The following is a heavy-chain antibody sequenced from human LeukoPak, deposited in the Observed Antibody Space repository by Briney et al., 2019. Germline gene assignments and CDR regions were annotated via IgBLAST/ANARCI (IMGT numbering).Heavy chain of an antibody. D-gene: IGHD1-26*01. CDR1: GFTFSSYA. CDR2: ISGSGGST. V-gene: IGHV3-23*01. Sequence: PGGSLRLSCAASGFTFSSYAVSWARQAPGKGLEWVSAISGSGGSTYYADSVKGRFTISRDNSKNTLYLQMNSLRAEDTAVYYCAKDQSVVYSGSYYRYFDYWGQGTLVTVSS. CDR3: AKDQSVVYSGSYYRYFDY. J-gene: IGHJ4*02.